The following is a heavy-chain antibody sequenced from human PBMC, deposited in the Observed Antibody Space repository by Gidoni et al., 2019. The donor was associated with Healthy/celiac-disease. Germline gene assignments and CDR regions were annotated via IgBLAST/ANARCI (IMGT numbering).Heavy chain of an antibody. D-gene: IGHD4-17*01. CDR1: GVPVISTD. V-gene: IGHV3-53*01. CDR3: ATIRSRYFDL. Sequence: EVQLVESGGGLIQPGGSLRLSCAASGVPVISTDMSWVRQAPGTGLEGVSVIYSGGSTYYADSVKGRFTISRDNSKNTLYLQMNSLRAEDTAVYYCATIRSRYFDLWGRGTLVTVSS. J-gene: IGHJ2*01. CDR2: IYSGGST.